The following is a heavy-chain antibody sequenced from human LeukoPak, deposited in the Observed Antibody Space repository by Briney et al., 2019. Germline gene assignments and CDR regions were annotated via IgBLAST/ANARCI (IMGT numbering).Heavy chain of an antibody. D-gene: IGHD1-26*01. J-gene: IGHJ4*02. Sequence: SGTLSLTCAASGGSISSSNWWRWVRQPPGKGLGWIGAIYHSRSTHYNPSLKSRVTISVDKSKNQFSMKLSSVTAAATAVYYCVGQGTAHFDYWGQRTLVTVSS. CDR3: VGQGTAHFDY. V-gene: IGHV4-4*02. CDR1: GGSISSSNW. CDR2: IYHSRST.